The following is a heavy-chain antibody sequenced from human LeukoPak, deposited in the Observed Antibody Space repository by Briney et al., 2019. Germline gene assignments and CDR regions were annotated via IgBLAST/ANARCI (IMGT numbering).Heavy chain of an antibody. Sequence: SETLSLTCTVSGGSISSSSYYWGWIRQPPGKGLEWIGSIYYSGRTYYNPSLKSRVTISVDTSKNQFSLKLSSVTAADTAVYYCARGSVATPAVDPWGQGTLVTVSS. CDR1: GGSISSSSYY. J-gene: IGHJ5*02. CDR2: IYYSGRT. V-gene: IGHV4-39*07. CDR3: ARGSVATPAVDP.